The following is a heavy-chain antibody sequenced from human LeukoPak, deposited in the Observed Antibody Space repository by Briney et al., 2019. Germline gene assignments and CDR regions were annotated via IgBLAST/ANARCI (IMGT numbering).Heavy chain of an antibody. Sequence: SEPLSLTCTVSGGSISSYYWSWIRQPPGKGLEWIGYIYTSGSPSYNPSLKSRITLPVEKSQDQFSLTMNPVNAGDTAVYYCARSITIFGVVTPQYYMDVWGKGTTVTVSS. V-gene: IGHV4-4*09. J-gene: IGHJ6*03. CDR2: IYTSGSP. D-gene: IGHD3-3*01. CDR1: GGSISSYY. CDR3: ARSITIFGVVTPQYYMDV.